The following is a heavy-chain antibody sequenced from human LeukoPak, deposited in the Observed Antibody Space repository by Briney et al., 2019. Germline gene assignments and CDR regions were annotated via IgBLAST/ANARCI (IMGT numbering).Heavy chain of an antibody. Sequence: SLRLSCAASGFTFSSYGMHWVRQAPGKGLAWVADISYDGSNTYYADSVKGRFTISRDNSKDTLYLQMNSLRAEDTAVYYCAKDLWQWLAPPYNWFDPRGQGTLVTVSS. CDR1: GFTFSSYG. D-gene: IGHD6-19*01. CDR2: ISYDGSNT. V-gene: IGHV3-30*18. J-gene: IGHJ5*02. CDR3: AKDLWQWLAPPYNWFDP.